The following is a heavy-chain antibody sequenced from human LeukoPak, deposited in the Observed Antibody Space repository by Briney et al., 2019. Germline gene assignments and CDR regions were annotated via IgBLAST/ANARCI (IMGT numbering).Heavy chain of an antibody. V-gene: IGHV5-51*01. Sequence: GESLRISCKGSGYRFTNYHIGWVRQMPGKGLEWMGIIYPADSDTRYRPTFRGQVTISVDKSINTAYLQWSSLKASDTAMYYCTRLISRGSDYNYVDDWGQGTLITVSS. CDR2: IYPADSDT. D-gene: IGHD5-24*01. CDR3: TRLISRGSDYNYVDD. J-gene: IGHJ4*02. CDR1: GYRFTNYH.